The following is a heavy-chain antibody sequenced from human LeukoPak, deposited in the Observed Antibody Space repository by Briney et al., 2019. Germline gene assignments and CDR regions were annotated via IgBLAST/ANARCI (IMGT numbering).Heavy chain of an antibody. V-gene: IGHV4-59*01. J-gene: IGHJ3*02. CDR2: IYYSGNT. CDR3: ARDYAFDI. Sequence: SETLSLTCTVSAGSISSYYWSWIRQPPGKGLEWIGCIYYSGNTNYNPSLKSRVTISIDTSKNQFSLKLNSVTAADTAVYYCARDYAFDIWGQGTMVTVSS. CDR1: AGSISSYY.